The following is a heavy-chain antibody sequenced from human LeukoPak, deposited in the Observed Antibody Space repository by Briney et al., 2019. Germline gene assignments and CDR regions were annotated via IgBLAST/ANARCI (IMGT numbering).Heavy chain of an antibody. J-gene: IGHJ6*02. V-gene: IGHV4-59*08. Sequence: SETLSLTCTVSGGSISSYYWSWIRQPPGKGLEWIGYIYYSGSTNYNPSLKSRVTISVDTSKNQFSLKLSSVTAADTAVYCCARRPKTTYGMDVWGQGTTVTVSS. CDR3: ARRPKTTYGMDV. CDR1: GGSISSYY. CDR2: IYYSGST. D-gene: IGHD1-7*01.